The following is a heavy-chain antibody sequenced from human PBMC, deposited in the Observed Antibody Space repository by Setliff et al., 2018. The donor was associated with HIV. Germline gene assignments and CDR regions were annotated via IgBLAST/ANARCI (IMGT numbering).Heavy chain of an antibody. V-gene: IGHV3-23*01. CDR1: GFAFSSQA. CDR3: VNRAWLES. CDR2: ISESG. J-gene: IGHJ4*02. Sequence: GGSLRLSCAASGFAFSSQAMSWVRQAPGKGLDWVSVISESGYSADSVKGRFTISRDNSKNMLYLQTNNLTTEDTAVYYCVNRAWLESWGQGTLVTVSS.